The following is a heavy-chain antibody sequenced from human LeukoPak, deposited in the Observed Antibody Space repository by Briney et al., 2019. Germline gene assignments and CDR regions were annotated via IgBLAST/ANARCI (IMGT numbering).Heavy chain of an antibody. D-gene: IGHD3-22*01. CDR1: GGSISNYY. J-gene: IGHJ4*02. CDR2: IYYSGST. V-gene: IGHV4-59*08. CDR3: ARHRYDYDSSGYFDY. Sequence: SETLSLTCTVSGGSISNYYWSWIQQPPGKGLEWIGYIYYSGSTRYNPSLRSRVIISVDTSKNQFSLKLNSVTAADTAVYYCARHRYDYDSSGYFDYWGQGTQVTVSS.